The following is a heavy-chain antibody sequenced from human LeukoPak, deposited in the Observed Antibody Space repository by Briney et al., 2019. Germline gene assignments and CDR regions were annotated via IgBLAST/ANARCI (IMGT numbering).Heavy chain of an antibody. CDR3: ARDAGGPYINSSEWFDP. CDR1: GYTFTSYF. Sequence: ASVKVSCKASGYTFTSYFMHWVRQAPGQGLEWMGTINARGGSTSYALKFQGRVTMTRDMSTSTVYMELSSLRSEDTAVYYCARDAGGPYINSSEWFDPWGQGTLVTASS. CDR2: INARGGST. D-gene: IGHD6-6*01. J-gene: IGHJ5*02. V-gene: IGHV1-46*01.